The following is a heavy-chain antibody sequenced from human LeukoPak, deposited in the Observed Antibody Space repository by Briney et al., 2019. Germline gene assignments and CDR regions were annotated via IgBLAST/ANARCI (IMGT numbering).Heavy chain of an antibody. Sequence: ASVKVSCRASGYTFNRYGLSWVRQAPGQGLEWMGWISAYNGHTNYAQKLQGRVTMTTDTSTSTAYMELRSLRSDDTAVYYCARGEIVVVVTSDNWFDPWGQGTLVTVSS. V-gene: IGHV1-18*01. J-gene: IGHJ5*02. CDR2: ISAYNGHT. CDR3: ARGEIVVVVTSDNWFDP. CDR1: GYTFNRYG. D-gene: IGHD2-15*01.